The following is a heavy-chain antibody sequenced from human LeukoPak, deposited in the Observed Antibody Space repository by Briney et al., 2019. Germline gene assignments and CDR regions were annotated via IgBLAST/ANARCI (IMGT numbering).Heavy chain of an antibody. CDR2: MNPNSGNT. CDR3: ARGPQILVVPAAMHLDY. J-gene: IGHJ4*02. Sequence: ASVKASCKASGYTFTSYDINWVRQATGQGLEWMGWMNPNSGNTGYAQKFQGRVTMTRNTSISTAYMELSSLRSEDTAVYYCARGPQILVVPAAMHLDYWGQGTLVTVSS. V-gene: IGHV1-8*01. D-gene: IGHD2-2*01. CDR1: GYTFTSYD.